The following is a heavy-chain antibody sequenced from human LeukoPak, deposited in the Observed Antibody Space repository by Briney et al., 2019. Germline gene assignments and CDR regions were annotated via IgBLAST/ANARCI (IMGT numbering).Heavy chain of an antibody. V-gene: IGHV3-33*01. D-gene: IGHD5-24*01. CDR1: GFIFSGYG. CDR3: ARGNFRRDGYNFDY. J-gene: IGHJ4*02. CDR2: IWYDGSNK. Sequence: PGGSLRLSCAASGFIFSGYGMHWVRQAPGKGLERVAVIWYDGSNKYYADSVKGRFTISRDNSKDTLYLQMNSLRAEDTAVFYCARGNFRRDGYNFDYWGQGTLVTVSS.